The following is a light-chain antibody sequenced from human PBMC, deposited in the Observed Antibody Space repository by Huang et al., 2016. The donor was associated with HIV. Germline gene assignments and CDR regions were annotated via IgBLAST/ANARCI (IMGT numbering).Light chain of an antibody. Sequence: EIVLTQSPATLSVSPGEGATLSCRANQSIATNLAWYHQRPGQSPRILSYDASTRAAGLPGRFSGSGSGTECTLTVSGLQSEDFAIYYCQQYHNWPYSFGQGTKLEIK. CDR1: QSIATN. CDR2: DAS. CDR3: QQYHNWPYS. J-gene: IGKJ2*03. V-gene: IGKV3-15*01.